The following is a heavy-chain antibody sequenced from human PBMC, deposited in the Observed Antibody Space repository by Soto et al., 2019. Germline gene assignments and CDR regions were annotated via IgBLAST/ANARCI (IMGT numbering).Heavy chain of an antibody. J-gene: IGHJ5*02. CDR1: GGSVSSGSYY. V-gene: IGHV4-61*01. CDR2: IYYSGST. Sequence: SETLSLTCTVSGGSVSSGSYYWSWIRQPPGKGLEWIGYIYYSGSTNYNPSLKSRVTISVDTSKNQFSLKLSSVTAADTAVYYCAXVRYCSSTSCYESWFDPWGQGTLVTVSS. D-gene: IGHD2-2*01. CDR3: AXVRYCSSTSCYESWFDP.